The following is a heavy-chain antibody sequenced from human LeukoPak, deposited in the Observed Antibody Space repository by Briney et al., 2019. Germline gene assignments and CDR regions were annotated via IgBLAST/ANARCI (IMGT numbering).Heavy chain of an antibody. CDR1: GYSFTSYW. J-gene: IGHJ3*02. V-gene: IGHV5-51*01. CDR2: IYPGDSDT. Sequence: GESLKISCQGSGYSFTSYWIGWVRQMPGKGLEWMGIIYPGDSDTRYSPSFQGQVTISADKSISTAYLQWSSLKASDTAIYYCARDYYDSSGYYSGGAFDIWGQGTMVTVSS. CDR3: ARDYYDSSGYYSGGAFDI. D-gene: IGHD3-22*01.